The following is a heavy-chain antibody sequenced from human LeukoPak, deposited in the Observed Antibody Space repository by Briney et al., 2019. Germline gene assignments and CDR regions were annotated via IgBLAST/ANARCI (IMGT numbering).Heavy chain of an antibody. Sequence: SESLSLTCTVSGGSISGDHWNWIRQPPGKGLEWIGNIYYSGNTNYNPSLKSRVTISVDTTKNQFSLKLSSVTAADTAVYYCARRNDFDIWGQGTMVTVSS. CDR2: IYYSGNT. V-gene: IGHV4-59*08. CDR3: ARRNDFDI. CDR1: GGSISGDH. J-gene: IGHJ3*02.